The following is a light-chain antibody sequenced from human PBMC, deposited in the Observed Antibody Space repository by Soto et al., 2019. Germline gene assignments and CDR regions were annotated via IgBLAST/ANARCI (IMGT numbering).Light chain of an antibody. J-gene: IGLJ2*01. CDR2: EDR. CDR1: GSDVGGYNY. V-gene: IGLV2-11*01. Sequence: QSALTQPRSVSGSPGQSVTISCTGTGSDVGGYNYVSWYQQHPAKAPKLMISEDRKRPSGVPARFSGSKSGNAASLTISGLEAEDEAYYYYCAYGSSNILFVFGGGTKLTVL. CDR3: CAYGSSNILFV.